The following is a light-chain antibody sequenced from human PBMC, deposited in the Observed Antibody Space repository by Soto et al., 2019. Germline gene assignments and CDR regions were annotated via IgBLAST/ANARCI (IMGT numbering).Light chain of an antibody. CDR2: RHD. J-gene: IGLJ1*01. V-gene: IGLV1-47*01. CDR3: AAWDDTVRSYV. Sequence: QSVLTQPSSVSGTPGQGVTISCSGSISNIGNNYVYWFQQLPGTAPKVLTNRHDQRPPGVPDRFSGAKSGTSASLAISGLRSEDEADYYCAAWDDTVRSYVFGTGTKVTVL. CDR1: ISNIGNNY.